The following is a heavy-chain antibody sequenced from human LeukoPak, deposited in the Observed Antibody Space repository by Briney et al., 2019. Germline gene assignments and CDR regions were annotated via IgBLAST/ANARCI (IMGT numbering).Heavy chain of an antibody. CDR2: IYYSGST. V-gene: IGHV4-59*01. CDR1: GGSISSYY. Sequence: PSETLSLTCTVSGGSISSYYWSWIRQPPGKGLEWVGYIYYSGSTNYNPSLKSRVTISVDTSKNQFSLKLSSVTAADTAVYYCARSRYSYGFDYWDQGTLVTVSS. CDR3: ARSRYSYGFDY. J-gene: IGHJ4*02. D-gene: IGHD5-18*01.